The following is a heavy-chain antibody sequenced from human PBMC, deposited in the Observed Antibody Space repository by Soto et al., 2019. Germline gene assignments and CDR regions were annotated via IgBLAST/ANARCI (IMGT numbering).Heavy chain of an antibody. D-gene: IGHD3-9*01. J-gene: IGHJ3*02. Sequence: ASVKVSCKASGGTFSSYAISWVRQAPGQGLEWMGGIIPIFGTANYAQKFQGRVTITADESTSTAYMELSSLRSEDTAVYYCAREVRSALRYFDWLLSDAFDIWGQGTMVTVSS. CDR1: GGTFSSYA. CDR2: IIPIFGTA. V-gene: IGHV1-69*13. CDR3: AREVRSALRYFDWLLSDAFDI.